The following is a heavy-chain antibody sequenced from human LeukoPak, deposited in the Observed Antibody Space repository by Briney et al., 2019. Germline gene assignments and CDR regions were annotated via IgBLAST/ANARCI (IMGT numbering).Heavy chain of an antibody. D-gene: IGHD3-10*01. CDR3: VRAGWVGDLHSPDYYLDS. CDR2: LYDTGST. J-gene: IGHJ5*01. CDR1: GDSVRSGHYY. V-gene: IGHV4-61*01. Sequence: SETLSLTCHVSGDSVRSGHYYWNWIRQAPGKGLEWIGYLYDTGSTNYNASLQSRVTISRDTSKKQVSLELRSVTAADTAMYYCVRAGWVGDLHSPDYYLDSCGQGTLVTVSS.